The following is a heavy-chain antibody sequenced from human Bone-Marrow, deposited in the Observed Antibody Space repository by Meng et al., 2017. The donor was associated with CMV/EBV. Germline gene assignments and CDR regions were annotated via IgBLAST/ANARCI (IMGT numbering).Heavy chain of an antibody. D-gene: IGHD3-10*01. V-gene: IGHV4-34*01. CDR3: ARGRRRYYVGSGSQGGYGMDV. CDR2: INHSGST. J-gene: IGHJ6*02. CDR1: GGSFSGYY. Sequence: GPLRLSCAVYGGSFSGYYWSWIRQPPGKGLEWIGEINHSGSTNYNPSLKSRVTISVDTSKNQFSLKLSSVTAADTAVYYCARGRRRYYVGSGSQGGYGMDVWGQGTTVTVSS.